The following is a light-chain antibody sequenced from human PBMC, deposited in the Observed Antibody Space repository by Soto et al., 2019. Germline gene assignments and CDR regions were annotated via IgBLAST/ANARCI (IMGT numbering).Light chain of an antibody. V-gene: IGKV1-9*01. J-gene: IGKJ1*01. CDR2: AAS. CDR3: QQLNRFPRT. Sequence: DIQLTQSPSFLSASVGDRVIITCRASQDISSYLAWYQQRPGKVPRFLTHAASTLQSGVPSRFSAAGSGTTFTLTISSLQPEDIATYDCQQLNRFPRTFGQGTKVEV. CDR1: QDISSY.